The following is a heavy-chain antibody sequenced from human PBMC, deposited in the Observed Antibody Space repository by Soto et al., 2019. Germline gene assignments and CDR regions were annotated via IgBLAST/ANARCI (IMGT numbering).Heavy chain of an antibody. CDR3: TTDIWTYVRCDD. Sequence: PGGSLRLSCAASGFTFSGAWMNWVRQAPGKGLEWVGRIKNKAEGGTTDYAAPVKGRFAISRDDSKNTLYLQINSLKTEDTAVYYCTTDIWTYVRCDDWGKGALVTVAS. D-gene: IGHD4-17*01. J-gene: IGHJ4*02. CDR2: IKNKAEGGTT. V-gene: IGHV3-15*07. CDR1: GFTFSGAW.